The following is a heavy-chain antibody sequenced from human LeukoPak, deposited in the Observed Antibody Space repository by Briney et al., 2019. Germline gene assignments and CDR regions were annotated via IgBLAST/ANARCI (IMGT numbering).Heavy chain of an antibody. J-gene: IGHJ6*03. CDR1: GGSISSSSYY. Sequence: SETLSLTCTVAGGSISSSSYYWGWIRQPPGKGLEWIGSIYYSGSTYSNPSLQSRVTISVDTSKNQFSLKLNSVTAADTAVYYCASFYCSGGSCYQYYSYYYMDVWGKGTTVTISS. CDR3: ASFYCSGGSCYQYYSYYYMDV. V-gene: IGHV4-39*01. CDR2: IYYSGST. D-gene: IGHD2-15*01.